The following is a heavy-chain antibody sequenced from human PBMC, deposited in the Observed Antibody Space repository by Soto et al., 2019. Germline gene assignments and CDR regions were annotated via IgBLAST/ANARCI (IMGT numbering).Heavy chain of an antibody. CDR2: IIPIFGTA. J-gene: IGHJ6*02. D-gene: IGHD2-15*01. Sequence: SVKVSCKASGGTFSSYAISWVRQAPGQGLEWMGGIIPIFGTANYAQKFQGRVTITADKSTSTAYMELSSLRSEDTAVYYCARVEMVVVVAATVGDYYYGMDVWGQGTTVTVSS. CDR3: ARVEMVVVVAATVGDYYYGMDV. V-gene: IGHV1-69*06. CDR1: GGTFSSYA.